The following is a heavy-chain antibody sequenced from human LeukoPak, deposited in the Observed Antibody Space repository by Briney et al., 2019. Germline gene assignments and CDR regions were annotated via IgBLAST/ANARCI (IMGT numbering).Heavy chain of an antibody. CDR3: ARDRAEGKTWVEFDP. J-gene: IGHJ5*02. CDR1: GFIVNSYA. Sequence: PGGSLRLSCAASGFIVNSYAMSWVRQAPGKGLAWVSVIYSDGVTQYAAALKGGFSTSSNNSKNTLYLQMNSLRDEDTAVYFCARDRAEGKTWVEFDPWGQGTLVTVSS. CDR2: IYSDGVT. V-gene: IGHV3-66*01.